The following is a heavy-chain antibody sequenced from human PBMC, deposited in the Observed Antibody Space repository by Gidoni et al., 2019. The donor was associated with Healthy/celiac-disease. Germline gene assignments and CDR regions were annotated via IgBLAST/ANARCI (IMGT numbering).Heavy chain of an antibody. J-gene: IGHJ4*02. CDR2: IIGSGGST. D-gene: IGHD3-22*01. Sequence: EVQRLESGGGLVQPGGSLRLSCAASGCTCSSDAMSWVRQAPGKGLEWVSAIIGSGGSTYYAASVKGRFTISRDNSKNTLYLQMNSLRAEDTAVYYCAKDKDRYSDSSGPFFDYCGQGTLVTVSS. CDR1: GCTCSSDA. V-gene: IGHV3-23*01. CDR3: AKDKDRYSDSSGPFFDY.